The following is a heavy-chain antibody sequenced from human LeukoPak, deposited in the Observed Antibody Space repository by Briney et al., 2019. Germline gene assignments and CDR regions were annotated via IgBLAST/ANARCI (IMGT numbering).Heavy chain of an antibody. CDR2: ISYDGSNK. J-gene: IGHJ5*02. CDR3: ARGLTRNWFDP. D-gene: IGHD2-21*02. Sequence: GRSLRLSCAASGFTFSSYAMHWVRQAPGKGLEWVAVISYDGSNKYYADSVKGRFTTSRDNSKNTLYLQMNSLRAEDTAVYYCARGLTRNWFDPWGQGTLVTVSS. V-gene: IGHV3-30*01. CDR1: GFTFSSYA.